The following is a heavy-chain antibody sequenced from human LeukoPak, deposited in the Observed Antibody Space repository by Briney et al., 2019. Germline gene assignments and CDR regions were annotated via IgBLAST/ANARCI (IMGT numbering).Heavy chain of an antibody. CDR3: ARHRRVRGTYYFDY. CDR2: INHSGST. CDR1: GGSISSSSYY. J-gene: IGHJ4*02. V-gene: IGHV4-39*01. Sequence: SETLSLTCTVSGGSISSSSYYWGWIRQPPGKGLEWIGEINHSGSTNYNPSLKSRVTISVDTSKNQFSLKLSSVTAADTAVYYCARHRRVRGTYYFDYWGQGTLVTVSS. D-gene: IGHD3-10*01.